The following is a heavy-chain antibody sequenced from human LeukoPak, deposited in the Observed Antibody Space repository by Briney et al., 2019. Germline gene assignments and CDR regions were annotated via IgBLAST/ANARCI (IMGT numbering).Heavy chain of an antibody. J-gene: IGHJ4*02. D-gene: IGHD2-2*01. Sequence: GESLKISCKGSGYSFTSYWIGWVRQMPGKGLEWMGIIFPGDSDTRYTPSFQGQVIISADKSTGTVYLQWTSLKASDTAIYYCARLECSSTTCPFAYWGQGTLVTVSS. V-gene: IGHV5-51*01. CDR2: IFPGDSDT. CDR3: ARLECSSTTCPFAY. CDR1: GYSFTSYW.